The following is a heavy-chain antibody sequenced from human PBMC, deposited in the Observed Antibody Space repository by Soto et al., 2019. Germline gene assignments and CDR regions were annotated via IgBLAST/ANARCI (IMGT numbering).Heavy chain of an antibody. V-gene: IGHV3-21*01. D-gene: IGHD6-13*01. CDR1: GFAFSSYS. J-gene: IGHJ4*02. CDR3: GRDACGVAAATYYFDY. Sequence: EVELVESGGGLVKSGGSLRLSCVVSGFAFSSYSMNWVRQAPGKGLEWVSSISSTSDYIYYADSVKGRFTISRDNAKNSLYLQMNSLRAEDTAVYYCGRDACGVAAATYYFDYWGQGTLVTVS. CDR2: ISSTSDYI.